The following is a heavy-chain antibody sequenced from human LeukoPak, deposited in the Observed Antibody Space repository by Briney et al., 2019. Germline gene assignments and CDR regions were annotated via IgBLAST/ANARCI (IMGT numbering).Heavy chain of an antibody. D-gene: IGHD6-13*01. CDR3: AREEPGIAAAGSKGGSWFDP. CDR1: GCTFSSYA. V-gene: IGHV1-69*05. Sequence: GSSVKVSCKASGCTFSSYAISWVRQAPGQGLEWMGGIIPIFGTANYAQKFQGRVTITTDESTSTAYMELSSLRSEDTAVYYCAREEPGIAAAGSKGGSWFDPWGQGTLVTVSS. CDR2: IIPIFGTA. J-gene: IGHJ5*02.